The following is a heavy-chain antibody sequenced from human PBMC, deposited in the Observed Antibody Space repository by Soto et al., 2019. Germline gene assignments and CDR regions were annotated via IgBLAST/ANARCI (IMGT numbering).Heavy chain of an antibody. CDR2: ISPKSGGT. CDR3: ARPPGYISDWYYFDL. Sequence: QVQLVQSGAEVKKPGASVKVSCEGSGHTFIDYYMHWVRQAPGQGFEWMGRISPKSGGTNYAQKFQGRVTMTWDTSLNTAYMELSSLMSEDTAVYYCARPPGYISDWYYFDLWGQGTLVTVSS. V-gene: IGHV1-2*02. D-gene: IGHD6-19*01. J-gene: IGHJ4*02. CDR1: GHTFIDYY.